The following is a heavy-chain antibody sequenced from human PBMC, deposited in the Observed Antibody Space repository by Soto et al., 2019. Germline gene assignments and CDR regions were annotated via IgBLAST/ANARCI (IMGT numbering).Heavy chain of an antibody. CDR3: AREYCSSTSCFYSNTPIWFDP. CDR1: GGTFSSYT. J-gene: IGHJ5*02. V-gene: IGHV1-69*04. D-gene: IGHD2-2*01. CDR2: IIPILGIA. Sequence: ASVKVSCKASGGTFSSYTISWVRQAPGQGLEWMGRIIPILGIANYAQKFQGRVTITADKSTSTAYMELSSLRSEDTAVYYCAREYCSSTSCFYSNTPIWFDPWGQGTLVTVSS.